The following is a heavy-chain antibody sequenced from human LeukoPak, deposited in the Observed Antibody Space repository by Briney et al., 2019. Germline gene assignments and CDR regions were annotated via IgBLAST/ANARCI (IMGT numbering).Heavy chain of an antibody. Sequence: SETLSLTCAVSGGSLGGYYWTWIRQPPGKGLEWIGSIYHSGSTYYNPSLKSRVTISVDTSKKQFSLKLSSVTAADTAVYYCARHVGFITMVRGVINNNWFDPWGQGTLVTVSS. CDR1: GGSLGGYY. D-gene: IGHD3-10*01. V-gene: IGHV4-38-2*01. CDR3: ARHVGFITMVRGVINNNWFDP. J-gene: IGHJ5*02. CDR2: IYHSGST.